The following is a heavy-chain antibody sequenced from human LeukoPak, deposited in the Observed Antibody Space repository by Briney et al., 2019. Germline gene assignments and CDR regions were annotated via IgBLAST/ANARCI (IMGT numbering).Heavy chain of an antibody. CDR3: ARDRKNYYFDY. CDR1: GSTFSILW. CDR2: INSDGSST. Sequence: GGSLRLSCAPSGSTFSILWIHWVRKAPGKGLVWVSRINSDGSSTSYADSVKGRFTISRDNAKSTLYLQMNSLRAEDTAVYYCARDRKNYYFDYWGQGSLVTVSS. D-gene: IGHD1-14*01. J-gene: IGHJ4*02. V-gene: IGHV3-74*01.